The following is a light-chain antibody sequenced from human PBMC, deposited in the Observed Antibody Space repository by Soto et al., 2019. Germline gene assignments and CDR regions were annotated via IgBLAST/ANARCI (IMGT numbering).Light chain of an antibody. CDR3: SSYTSSSTLGV. Sequence: SLLTQPASLAGSPGQSITISCTGTSSDGGGYNYVSWYQQHPGKAPKLMIYDVSNRPSGVSNRFSGSKSGNTASLTISGLQAEDEADYYCSSYTSSSTLGVFGNGTKVTVL. CDR1: SSDGGGYNY. V-gene: IGLV2-14*01. CDR2: DVS. J-gene: IGLJ1*01.